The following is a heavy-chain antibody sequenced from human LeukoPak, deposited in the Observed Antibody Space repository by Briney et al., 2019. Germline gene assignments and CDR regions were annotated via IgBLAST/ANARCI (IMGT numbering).Heavy chain of an antibody. CDR3: ARVVSEGYSYGYFDY. D-gene: IGHD5-18*01. V-gene: IGHV1-2*02. J-gene: IGHJ4*02. Sequence: ASVEVSCKASGYTFTGYYMHWVRQAPGQGLEWMGWINPNSGGTNYARKFQGRVTMTRDTSISTAYMELSRLRSDDTAVYYCARVVSEGYSYGYFDYWGQGTLVTVSS. CDR1: GYTFTGYY. CDR2: INPNSGGT.